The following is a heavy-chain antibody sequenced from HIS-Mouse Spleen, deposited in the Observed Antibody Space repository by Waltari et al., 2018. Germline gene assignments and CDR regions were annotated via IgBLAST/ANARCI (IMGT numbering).Heavy chain of an antibody. CDR3: ARDHRNNWAIRD. CDR2: ISNDGSNK. V-gene: IGHV3-30-3*01. J-gene: IGHJ4*02. CDR1: GFTFSSYA. D-gene: IGHD1-20*01. Sequence: QVQLVESGGGVVQPGRSLRLSCAASGFTFSSYAMHWVRQAPGKGREWGAVISNDGSNKYYADYVKGRFTISRDNSKNTLYLQMNSLRAEDTAVYYCARDHRNNWAIRDWGQGTLVTVSS.